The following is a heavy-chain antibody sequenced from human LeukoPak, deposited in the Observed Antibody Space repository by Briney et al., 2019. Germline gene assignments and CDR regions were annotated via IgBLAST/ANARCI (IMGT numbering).Heavy chain of an antibody. J-gene: IGHJ5*02. CDR3: AREVGIAAAGDNWFDP. Sequence: SETLSLTCTVSGGSISSYYWSWIRQPPGKGVEWIGYVYYSGSTNYNPSLKSRVTISVDTSKNQFSLKLSSVTAADTAVYYCAREVGIAAAGDNWFDPWGQGTLVTVSS. CDR1: GGSISSYY. D-gene: IGHD6-13*01. CDR2: VYYSGST. V-gene: IGHV4-59*01.